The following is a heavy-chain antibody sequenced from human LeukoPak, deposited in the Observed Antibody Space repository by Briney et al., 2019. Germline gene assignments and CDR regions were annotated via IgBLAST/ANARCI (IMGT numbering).Heavy chain of an antibody. CDR3: ARPGVGFDY. Sequence: GGSLRLYCAASGFTFTSYWMHWVRQAPGKGLVWLSRINSDGTITSYADSLEGRFTISRDNAKNTVYLQMNSLRAEDTAVYYCARPGVGFDYWGQGALVTVSS. CDR1: GFTFTSYW. V-gene: IGHV3-74*01. J-gene: IGHJ4*02. CDR2: INSDGTIT.